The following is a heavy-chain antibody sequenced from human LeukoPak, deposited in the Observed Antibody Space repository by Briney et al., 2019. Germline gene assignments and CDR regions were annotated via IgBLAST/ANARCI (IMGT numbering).Heavy chain of an antibody. J-gene: IGHJ6*03. CDR2: ISAYNSNT. CDR1: GYTFTSYG. CDR3: ARVIAARAGSYYYYYYMDV. V-gene: IGHV1-18*01. Sequence: GTSVKVSCKASGYTFTSYGISWVRQAPGQGLEWMGWISAYNSNTNYAQKLQGRVTMTTDTSTSTAYMELRSLRSDDTAVYYCARVIAARAGSYYYYYYMDVWGKGTTVTVSS. D-gene: IGHD6-6*01.